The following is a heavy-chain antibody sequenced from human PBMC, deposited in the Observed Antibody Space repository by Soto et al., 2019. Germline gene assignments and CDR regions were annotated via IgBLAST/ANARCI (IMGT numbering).Heavy chain of an antibody. J-gene: IGHJ4*02. CDR1: GFTFSSYS. CDR3: ARSPYSSGWRDY. Sequence: EVQLLESGGGLVQPGGSLRLSCVGSGFTFSSYSMNWVRQAPGKGLEWVSYISSSSSTIDYADSVRGRFTISRDNAKNSLYLQMNSLTDEDTAVYYCARSPYSSGWRDYWGQGTRVTVSS. CDR2: ISSSSSTI. V-gene: IGHV3-48*02. D-gene: IGHD6-19*01.